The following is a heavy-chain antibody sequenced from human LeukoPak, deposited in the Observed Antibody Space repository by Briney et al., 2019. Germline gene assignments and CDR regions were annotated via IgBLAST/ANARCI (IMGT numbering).Heavy chain of an antibody. CDR2: IYHSGTT. D-gene: IGHD4-11*01. CDR1: GGSISSGYNW. V-gene: IGHV4-4*02. J-gene: IGHJ4*02. CDR3: ARTSGDYKYYFDC. Sequence: SGTLSLTCTVSGGSISSGYNWWNWVRQTPGKGLEWFGEIYHSGTTNYNPSLKSRVTISLDTSKNQFSLKLNSVTAADTAVYYCARTSGDYKYYFDCWGQGTLVTVSS.